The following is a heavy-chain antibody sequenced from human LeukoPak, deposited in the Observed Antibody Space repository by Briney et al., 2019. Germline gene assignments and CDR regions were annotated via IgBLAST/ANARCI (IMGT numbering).Heavy chain of an antibody. CDR3: AREELVRYYFDY. CDR1: VYTFTSYG. D-gene: IGHD6-6*01. V-gene: IGHV1-18*01. Sequence: ASVKVSCKASVYTFTSYGISWVRQAPGQGLEWMGWISAYNGNTNYAQKLQGRVTMTTDTSTSTAYMELRSLRSDDTAVYYCAREELVRYYFDYWGQGTLVTVSS. CDR2: ISAYNGNT. J-gene: IGHJ4*02.